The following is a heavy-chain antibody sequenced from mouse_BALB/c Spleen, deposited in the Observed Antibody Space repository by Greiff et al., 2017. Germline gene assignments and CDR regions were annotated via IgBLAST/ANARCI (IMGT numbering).Heavy chain of an antibody. CDR1: GYSITSDYA. CDR2: ISYSGST. CDR3: ATRGYGNDAMDY. J-gene: IGHJ4*01. D-gene: IGHD2-10*02. V-gene: IGHV3-2*02. Sequence: EVKVEESGPGLVKPSQSLSLTCTVTGYSITSDYAWNWIRQFPGNKLEWMGYISYSGSTSYNPSLKSRISITRDTSKNQFFLQLNSVTTEDTATYYCATRGYGNDAMDYWGQGTSVTVSS.